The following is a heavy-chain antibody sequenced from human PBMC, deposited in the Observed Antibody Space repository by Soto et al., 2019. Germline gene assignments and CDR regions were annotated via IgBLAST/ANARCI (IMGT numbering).Heavy chain of an antibody. CDR2: ISGSGGST. J-gene: IGHJ3*02. Sequence: GESLKISCAASGFTFSSYAMSWVRQAPGKGLEWVSAISGSGGSTYYADSVKGRFTISRDNSKNTLYLQMNSLRAEDTAVYYCANCHEVGHDAFDIWGQGTMVTVSS. V-gene: IGHV3-23*01. D-gene: IGHD1-26*01. CDR3: ANCHEVGHDAFDI. CDR1: GFTFSSYA.